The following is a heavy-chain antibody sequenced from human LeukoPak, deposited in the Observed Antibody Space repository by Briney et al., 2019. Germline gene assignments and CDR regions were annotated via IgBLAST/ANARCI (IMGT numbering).Heavy chain of an antibody. CDR1: GYTFSSYG. CDR3: ARSSLGTISAGPFDY. J-gene: IGHJ4*02. D-gene: IGHD5-12*01. V-gene: IGHV1-18*01. Sequence: ASVKVSCKASGYTFSSYGMAWVRQAPGQGLEWMGWISGYIGNKNYAQKLQGRVSMTTDTSTTTAYMELRSLPSDDTALYYCARSSLGTISAGPFDYWGQATLVTVSS. CDR2: ISGYIGNK.